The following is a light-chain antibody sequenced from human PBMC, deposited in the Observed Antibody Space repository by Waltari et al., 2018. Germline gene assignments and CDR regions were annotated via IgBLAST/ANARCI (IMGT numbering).Light chain of an antibody. CDR3: MQATHWPVT. Sequence: DVGLTQSPLSLPVTLGQPASISCRSSQSLVYTDGISYLNLFHQRPGQAPRRLIYKVSNRDSGVPDRFSGSGSGTDFTLMISSVEADDVGVYFCMQATHWPVTFGQGTRLEIK. CDR1: QSLVYTDGISY. J-gene: IGKJ5*01. CDR2: KVS. V-gene: IGKV2-30*01.